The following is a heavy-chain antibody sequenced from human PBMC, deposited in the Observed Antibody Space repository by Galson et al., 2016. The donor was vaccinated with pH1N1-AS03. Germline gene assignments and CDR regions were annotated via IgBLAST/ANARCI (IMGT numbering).Heavy chain of an antibody. CDR1: GFIFSASW. D-gene: IGHD2-8*01. CDR2: INSDGTIT. V-gene: IGHV3-74*03. Sequence: SLRLSCAASGFIFSASWMDWVRQSPGKGLVCVSRINSDGTITTYADSVKGRFTISRDNSKNTLYLQMNNLRPDDTAVYYCARAIDDAKPYWGPGTVVTVSS. CDR3: ARAIDDAKPY. J-gene: IGHJ4*02.